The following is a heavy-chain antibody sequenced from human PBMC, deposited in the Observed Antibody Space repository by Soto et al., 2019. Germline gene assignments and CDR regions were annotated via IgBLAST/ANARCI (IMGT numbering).Heavy chain of an antibody. CDR3: ASRTIYCSSTSCYLPDV. V-gene: IGHV1-18*01. D-gene: IGHD2-2*01. J-gene: IGHJ6*04. CDR1: GYTFTSYG. Sequence: ASVKVSCKASGYTFTSYGISWVRQAPGQGLERMGWISAYNGNTNYAQKLQGRVTMSTDTSTSLAYMELRSLRSDDTAVYYCASRTIYCSSTSCYLPDVWGKGTTVTVSS. CDR2: ISAYNGNT.